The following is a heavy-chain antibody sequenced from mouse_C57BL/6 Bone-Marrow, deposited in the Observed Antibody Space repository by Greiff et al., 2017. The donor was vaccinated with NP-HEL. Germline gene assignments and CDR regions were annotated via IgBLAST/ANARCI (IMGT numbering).Heavy chain of an antibody. CDR1: GYTFTSYG. CDR3: AREGLITTVVADFDY. Sequence: VKLVESGAELARPGASVKLSCKASGYTFTSYGISWVKQRTGQGLEWIGEIYPRSGNTYYNEKFKGKATLTADKSSSTAYMELRSLTSEDSAVYFCAREGLITTVVADFDYWGQGTTLTVSS. D-gene: IGHD1-1*01. CDR2: IYPRSGNT. V-gene: IGHV1-81*01. J-gene: IGHJ2*01.